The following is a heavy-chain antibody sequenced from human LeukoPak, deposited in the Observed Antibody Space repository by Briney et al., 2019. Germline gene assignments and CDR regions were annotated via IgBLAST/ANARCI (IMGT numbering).Heavy chain of an antibody. CDR1: GGSISSSSYY. V-gene: IGHV4-39*01. CDR2: IYYSGST. CDR3: ARQVTTYYYDSSGYTIFDY. D-gene: IGHD3-22*01. Sequence: SETLSLTXTVSGGSISSSSYYWGWIRQPPGKGLEWIGSIYYSGSTYYNPSLKSRVTISVDTSKNQFSLKLSSVTAADTAVYYCARQVTTYYYDSSGYTIFDYWGQGTLVTVSS. J-gene: IGHJ4*02.